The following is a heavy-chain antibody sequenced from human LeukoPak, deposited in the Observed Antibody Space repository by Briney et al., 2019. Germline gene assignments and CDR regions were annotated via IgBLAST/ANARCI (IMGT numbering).Heavy chain of an antibody. CDR3: ARDAPTGRTKFEH. V-gene: IGHV3-74*01. CDR2: VNSEGSRT. J-gene: IGHJ1*01. D-gene: IGHD1-14*01. CDR1: GLNIRSNW. Sequence: GGSLRLSCAAPGLNIRSNWMHWVRQAPGTGLVWVARVNSEGSRTTYADSVKGRFTISRDNAKNILYLQMHGLRAEDTAVYYCARDAPTGRTKFEHWGQGTLVTVSS.